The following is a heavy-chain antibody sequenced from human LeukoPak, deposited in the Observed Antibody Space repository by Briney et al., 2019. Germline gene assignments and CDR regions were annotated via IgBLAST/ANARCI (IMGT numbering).Heavy chain of an antibody. J-gene: IGHJ6*03. V-gene: IGHV3-74*01. CDR1: GFTLSSNW. D-gene: IGHD1-26*01. Sequence: GGSLRLSCAASGFTLSSNWMHWVRQAPGKGLVWVSRINGDGSSTSYADSVKGRFTISRDNSKNTLYLQMNSLRGEDTAVYYCAKDGDTMSGTYYYDMDVWGKGTTVTIS. CDR3: AKDGDTMSGTYYYDMDV. CDR2: INGDGSST.